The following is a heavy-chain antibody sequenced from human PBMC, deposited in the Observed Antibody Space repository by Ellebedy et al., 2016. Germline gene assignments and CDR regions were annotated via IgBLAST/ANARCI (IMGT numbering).Heavy chain of an antibody. V-gene: IGHV3-30*04. D-gene: IGHD4-17*01. Sequence: GESLKISCAASGFTFSTFPMHWVRQAPGKGLEWVAVISYDGKVQYYSDSVMGRFTISRDNSNLYLQMNSLRVEDTAVYYCARDPLRGYGDYFDCWGQGTLVTVSS. CDR3: ARDPLRGYGDYFDC. J-gene: IGHJ4*02. CDR2: ISYDGKVQ. CDR1: GFTFSTFP.